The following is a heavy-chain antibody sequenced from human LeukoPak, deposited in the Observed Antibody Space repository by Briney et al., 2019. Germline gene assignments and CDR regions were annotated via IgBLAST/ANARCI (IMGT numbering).Heavy chain of an antibody. CDR1: GFTFSSYA. CDR3: AKKKRELRGFDY. D-gene: IGHD1-26*01. V-gene: IGHV3-23*01. Sequence: AGSLRLSCAASGFTFSSYAMSWVRQAQGKGLEWVSVIGGSGGRTYYADSVKGRFTISRDNSKDTLYLQMSSLRAEDTAVYYCAKKKRELRGFDYWGQGTLVTVSS. J-gene: IGHJ4*02. CDR2: IGGSGGRT.